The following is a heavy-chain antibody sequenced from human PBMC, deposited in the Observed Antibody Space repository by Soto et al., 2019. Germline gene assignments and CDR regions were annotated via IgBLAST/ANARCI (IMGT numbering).Heavy chain of an antibody. V-gene: IGHV4-34*01. CDR1: GGSFSGYY. CDR2: INHSGST. CDR3: ARGTPITTFGI. Sequence: NPSETLSLTCAVYGGSFSGYYWSWIRQPPGKGLEWIGEINHSGSTNYNPSLKSRVTISVDTSKNQFSLKLSSVTAADTAVYYCARGTPITTFGIWGQGTMVTVSS. D-gene: IGHD3-3*01. J-gene: IGHJ3*02.